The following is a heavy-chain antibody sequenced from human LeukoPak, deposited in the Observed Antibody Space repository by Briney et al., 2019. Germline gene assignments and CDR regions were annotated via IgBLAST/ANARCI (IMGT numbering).Heavy chain of an antibody. V-gene: IGHV3-48*04. CDR1: GFTFSYYS. CDR2: ISSSGSTI. Sequence: GGSLRLSCAASGFTFSYYSMNWVRQAPGKGLEWVSYISSSGSTIYYADSVKGRFTISRDNAKNSLYLQMHSLRAEDTAVYYCVRWYDAFDIWGQGTMVTVSS. D-gene: IGHD2-15*01. CDR3: VRWYDAFDI. J-gene: IGHJ3*02.